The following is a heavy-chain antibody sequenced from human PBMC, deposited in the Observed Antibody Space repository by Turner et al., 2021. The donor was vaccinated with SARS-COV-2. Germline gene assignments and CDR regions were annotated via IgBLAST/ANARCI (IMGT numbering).Heavy chain of an antibody. CDR1: GFTFSSYG. D-gene: IGHD3-16*01. Sequence: QVQLVESGGGVVQPGRSLRLSCAASGFTFSSYGMHWVRQAPGKGLEWVAIISYDGSNKYYADSVKGRFTISRDNSKNTLYLQMNSLRADDTTIYYCARGLGGGYYYGMDVWGQGTTVSVSS. CDR3: ARGLGGGYYYGMDV. CDR2: ISYDGSNK. J-gene: IGHJ6*02. V-gene: IGHV3-30*19.